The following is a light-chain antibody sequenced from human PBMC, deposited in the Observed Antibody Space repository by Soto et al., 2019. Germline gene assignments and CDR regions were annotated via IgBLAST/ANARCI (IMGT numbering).Light chain of an antibody. CDR3: SLYYSGAHLV. CDR2: STD. CDR1: AEAVSTTNW. V-gene: IGLV7-43*01. Sequence: QAVVTQEPSLVVSPGGTVTLTCASSAEAVSTTNWPNWFQQKPGQAPRALIYSTDNKHAWTPARFSGSLLGGKAVLALSGAQPEDEAEYYCSLYYSGAHLVIGGGTKLTVL. J-gene: IGLJ2*01.